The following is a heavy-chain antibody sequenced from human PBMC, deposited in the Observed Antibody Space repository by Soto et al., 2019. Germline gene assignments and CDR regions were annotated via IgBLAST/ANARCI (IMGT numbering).Heavy chain of an antibody. Sequence: SGPTLVKPTQTLTLTCTFSGFSLSTSGMCVSWIRQPPGKALEWLARIDWDDDKYYSTSLKTRLTISKDTSKNQVVLTMTNMDPVDTATYYCARSAGGLPSQWWFDYWGQGTLVTVSS. CDR1: GFSLSTSGMC. J-gene: IGHJ4*02. CDR3: ARSAGGLPSQWWFDY. V-gene: IGHV2-70*11. D-gene: IGHD2-15*01. CDR2: IDWDDDK.